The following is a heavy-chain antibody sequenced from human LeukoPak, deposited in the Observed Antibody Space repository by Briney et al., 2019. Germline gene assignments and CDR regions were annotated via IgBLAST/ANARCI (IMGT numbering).Heavy chain of an antibody. CDR3: ARGRNDYDFWSGNYYYYYMDV. D-gene: IGHD3-3*01. CDR1: GYTFTSYG. J-gene: IGHJ6*03. Sequence: GASVKVSCKASGYTFTSYGISWVRQAPGQGLEWMGWISAYNGNTNYAQKLQGRVTMTTDTSTSTAYTELRSLRSDDTAVYYCARGRNDYDFWSGNYYYYYMDVWGKGTTVTVSS. CDR2: ISAYNGNT. V-gene: IGHV1-18*01.